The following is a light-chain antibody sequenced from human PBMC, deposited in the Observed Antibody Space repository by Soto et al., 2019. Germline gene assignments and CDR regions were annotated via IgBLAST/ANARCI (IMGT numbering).Light chain of an antibody. J-gene: IGLJ1*01. V-gene: IGLV1-40*01. CDR1: SSSIGAGYE. CDR2: GNG. Sequence: QSALTQPPSVSGAPGQRVTISCSGTSSSIGAGYEVHWYHQLPGTAPKLVVSGNGNRPSGVPDRLSASKSGTSASLAITGLQAEDEGHYYCQSYDKTLTDYVFGIGTKVTV. CDR3: QSYDKTLTDYV.